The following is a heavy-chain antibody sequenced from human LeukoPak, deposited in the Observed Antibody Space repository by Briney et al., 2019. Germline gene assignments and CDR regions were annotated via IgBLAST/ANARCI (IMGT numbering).Heavy chain of an antibody. Sequence: GASVKVSCKASGYTFTGYYMYWVRQAPGQGLEWMGWINPNSGGTNYAQKFQGRVTMTRDMSTSTVYMELSSLRSEDTAVYYCAREDGKVANTWDYWGQGTLVTVSS. J-gene: IGHJ4*02. CDR1: GYTFTGYY. CDR2: INPNSGGT. V-gene: IGHV1-2*02. CDR3: AREDGKVANTWDY. D-gene: IGHD4-23*01.